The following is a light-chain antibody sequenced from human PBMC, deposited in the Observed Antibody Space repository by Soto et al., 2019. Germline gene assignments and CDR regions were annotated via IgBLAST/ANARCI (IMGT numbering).Light chain of an antibody. CDR2: GAS. J-gene: IGKJ4*01. CDR1: QSVSSN. CDR3: QQYNNWSLT. Sequence: EIVLTQSPGTLSLSAGERATLSCRASQSVSSNLAWYQQKPGQAPRLLIYGASTRATGIPARFSGSGSGTEFTLTISSLQSEDFAVYYCQQYNNWSLTFGGGTKVDIK. V-gene: IGKV3-15*01.